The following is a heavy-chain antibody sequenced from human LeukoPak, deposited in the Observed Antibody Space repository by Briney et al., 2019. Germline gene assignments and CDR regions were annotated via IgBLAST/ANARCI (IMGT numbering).Heavy chain of an antibody. CDR1: GFTFSSYS. CDR2: ISSSSSYI. D-gene: IGHD3-22*01. Sequence: GGSLRLSCAASGFTFSSYSMNWVRQAPGKGLEWVSSISSSSSYIYYADSVKGRFTISRDNAKNSLYLQMNSLRAEDTAVYFCARVYSGYHSFYDYWGQGTLVTVSS. V-gene: IGHV3-21*01. J-gene: IGHJ4*02. CDR3: ARVYSGYHSFYDY.